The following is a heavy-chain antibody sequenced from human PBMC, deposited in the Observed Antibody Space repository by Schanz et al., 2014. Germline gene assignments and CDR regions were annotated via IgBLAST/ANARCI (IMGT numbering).Heavy chain of an antibody. CDR2: ISHSGST. CDR3: ARVFDY. CDR1: GYSISSGYY. J-gene: IGHJ4*02. Sequence: QVQLQESGPGLVKPSETLSLTCTVSGYSISSGYYWGWIRQPPGKGLEWIGSISHSGSTYYNPPLKVGVPIPVAPPKTQSPLKLTSVTAADTAVYYCARVFDYWGQGTLVTVSS. V-gene: IGHV4-38-2*02.